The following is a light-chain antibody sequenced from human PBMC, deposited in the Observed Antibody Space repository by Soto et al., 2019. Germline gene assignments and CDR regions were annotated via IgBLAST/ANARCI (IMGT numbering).Light chain of an antibody. V-gene: IGLV2-14*01. J-gene: IGLJ1*01. CDR2: DVS. Sequence: QSALTQPASVSGSPGQSITISCTGTSSDVGGYNYVSWYQQHPGKAPKLMIYDVSNRPSGVSNRFSASKSGNTAPLTISGLQAEDEADYYCSSYTSSSTLHYVFGTGTKVTVL. CDR1: SSDVGGYNY. CDR3: SSYTSSSTLHYV.